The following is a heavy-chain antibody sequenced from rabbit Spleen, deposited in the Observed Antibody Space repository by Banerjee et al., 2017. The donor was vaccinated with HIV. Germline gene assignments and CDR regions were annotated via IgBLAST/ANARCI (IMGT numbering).Heavy chain of an antibody. CDR3: ARDADSSFASDGMNL. CDR2: IDGSSSGLT. CDR1: GFFFRSSYC. Sequence: QALVESAGGLLQPAGSLLPLFSASGFFFRSSYCISWVRQAPGKGLEWISCIDGSSSGLTYVTSWAKGRFTNAKTTLTTETLQMTSLEAADKATYIGARDADSSFASDGMNLWGPGTLVTVS. J-gene: IGHJ6*01. D-gene: IGHD8-1*01. V-gene: IGHV1S40*01.